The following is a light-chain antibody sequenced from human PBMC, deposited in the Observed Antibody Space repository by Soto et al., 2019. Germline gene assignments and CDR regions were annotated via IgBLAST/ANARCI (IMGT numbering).Light chain of an antibody. J-gene: IGKJ2*01. CDR2: GAS. V-gene: IGKV3-15*01. CDR1: QSIRSD. CDR3: QQYNNRPYT. Sequence: EIMMTQSPDTLSVSPGERATVSCRASQSIRSDFAWFQLKPGQAPRLLIYGASTRAPDVPDRFSGSGSGTEFTLTISSLQSEDFAVYYCQQYNNRPYTFGQGTKREIQ.